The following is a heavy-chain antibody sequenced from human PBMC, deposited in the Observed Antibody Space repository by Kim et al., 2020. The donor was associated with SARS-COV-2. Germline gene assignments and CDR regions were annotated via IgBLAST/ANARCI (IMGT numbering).Heavy chain of an antibody. CDR1: AYTFTSHD. Sequence: ASVKVSCKASAYTFTSHDVHWVRQAPGQGLEWMGGINPGIGSTTHAQKFQGRVTMTRDTSTTTVYMELSSLRSEDTAVYYCARVRDASNYQSYFDYWGQG. CDR2: INPGIGST. D-gene: IGHD2-2*01. V-gene: IGHV1-46*01. J-gene: IGHJ4*02. CDR3: ARVRDASNYQSYFDY.